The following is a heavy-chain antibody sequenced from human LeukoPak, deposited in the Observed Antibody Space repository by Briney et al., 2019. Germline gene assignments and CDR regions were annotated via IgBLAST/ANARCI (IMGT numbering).Heavy chain of an antibody. CDR3: AREVSDYDILTGWIDY. Sequence: SETLSLTCSVSGGSINSSNYYWGWIRQPPGNGLEWIGNIYSSRRTYYNPSLKSRVTISVGTSKSQFSLKLSSVTAADMAVYYCAREVSDYDILTGWIDYWGQGALVSVSS. CDR2: IYSSRRT. J-gene: IGHJ4*02. CDR1: GGSINSSNYY. D-gene: IGHD3-9*01. V-gene: IGHV4-39*07.